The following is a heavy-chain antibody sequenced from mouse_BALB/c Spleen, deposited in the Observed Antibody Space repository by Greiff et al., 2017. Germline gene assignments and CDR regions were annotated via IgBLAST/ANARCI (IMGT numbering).Heavy chain of an antibody. J-gene: IGHJ4*01. CDR2: IRLKSNNYAT. CDR3: TRTYYGYEAMDY. D-gene: IGHD1-2*01. Sequence: EVKVEESGGGLVQPGGSMKLSCVASGFTFSNYWMNWVRQSPEKGLEWVAEIRLKSNNYATHYAESVKGRFTISRDDSKSSVYLQMNNLRAEDTGIYYCTRTYYGYEAMDYWGQGTSVTVSS. CDR1: GFTFSNYW. V-gene: IGHV6-6*02.